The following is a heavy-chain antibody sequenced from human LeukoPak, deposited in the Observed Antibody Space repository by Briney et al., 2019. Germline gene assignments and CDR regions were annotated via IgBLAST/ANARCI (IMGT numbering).Heavy chain of an antibody. CDR2: IKSKTDGGTT. D-gene: IGHD6-19*01. CDR1: GFTFSNAW. V-gene: IGHV3-15*01. J-gene: IGHJ4*02. CDR3: TTDWYSSGSYQYYFDY. Sequence: GGSLRLSCAASGFTFSNAWMSWVRQAPGKGLEWVGRIKSKTDGGTTDYAAPVKGRFTISRDDSKNTLYLQMNSLKTEDTAVYYCTTDWYSSGSYQYYFDYWGQGTLVTVSS.